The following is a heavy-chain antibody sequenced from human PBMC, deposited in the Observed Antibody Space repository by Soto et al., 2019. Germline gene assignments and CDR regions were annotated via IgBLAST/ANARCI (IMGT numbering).Heavy chain of an antibody. CDR1: GFTFSDYY. J-gene: IGHJ4*02. V-gene: IGHV3-11*01. CDR3: ARGPRGYSGYSDF. CDR2: IGDSGDSK. D-gene: IGHD5-12*01. Sequence: QVQLVESGGGLVKPGGSLRLSCAASGFTFSDYYMSWIRQAPGKGLEWISYIGDSGDSKYYADSVKGRFTISRDNAKKSLYLQLTSLRAADTAVYHCARGPRGYSGYSDFWGQGTLVTVSS.